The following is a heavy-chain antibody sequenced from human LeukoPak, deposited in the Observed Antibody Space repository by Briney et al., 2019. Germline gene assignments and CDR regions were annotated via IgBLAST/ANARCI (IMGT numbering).Heavy chain of an antibody. CDR3: ARPRYDFWRGPYYFDH. J-gene: IGHJ4*02. D-gene: IGHD3-3*01. V-gene: IGHV1-2*06. Sequence: ASVKVSCKTSGYMFTTYYIHWVRQAPGQGLEWVGRINPNSGVTDYGQKFQGRITLTRDTAINTTYLDLSSLRSDDTAVYYCARPRYDFWRGPYYFDHWGQGTLVTVSS. CDR1: GYMFTTYY. CDR2: INPNSGVT.